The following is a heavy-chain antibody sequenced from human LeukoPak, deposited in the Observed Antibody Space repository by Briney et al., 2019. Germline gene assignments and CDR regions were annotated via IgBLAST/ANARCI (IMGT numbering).Heavy chain of an antibody. D-gene: IGHD2-15*01. CDR2: INPSGGNT. Sequence: ASVKVSCKASGYTFTSYYMHWVRQAPGQGLEWMGIINPSGGNTNYAQKFQGRVTMTRDTSTSTVYLELSSLRSEDTAVYYCATSHCSGGSCYLDYWGQGTLVTVSS. J-gene: IGHJ4*02. CDR1: GYTFTSYY. CDR3: ATSHCSGGSCYLDY. V-gene: IGHV1-46*01.